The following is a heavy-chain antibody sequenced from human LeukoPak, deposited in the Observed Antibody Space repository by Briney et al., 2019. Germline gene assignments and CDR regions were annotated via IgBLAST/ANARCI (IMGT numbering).Heavy chain of an antibody. CDR1: GFPFSNYR. Sequence: GGPLRLSCAASGFPFSNYRMHGVPQAPGKGLEGVAFISADGIDKYYADSVKGRFTISRDNSKTTLYLQMSSLRPEDTAVYYCAKDKGREGDYWGQGNLVTVSS. V-gene: IGHV3-30*18. J-gene: IGHJ4*02. CDR3: AKDKGREGDY. CDR2: ISADGIDK.